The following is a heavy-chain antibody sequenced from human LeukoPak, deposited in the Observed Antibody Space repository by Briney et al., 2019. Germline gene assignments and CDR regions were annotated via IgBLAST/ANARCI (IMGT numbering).Heavy chain of an antibody. CDR1: GFTFSTYE. J-gene: IGHJ4*02. CDR2: ISRSGTTI. V-gene: IGHV3-48*03. Sequence: GGSLRLSCEASGFTFSTYEMNWVRQTPVKGLEWVSYISRSGTTIYYLDFVQGRYTISRDNARNLLYLQMNSLRADDAAVYYCARAGETSGWYSFDSWGPGTLVSVSS. D-gene: IGHD6-19*01. CDR3: ARAGETSGWYSFDS.